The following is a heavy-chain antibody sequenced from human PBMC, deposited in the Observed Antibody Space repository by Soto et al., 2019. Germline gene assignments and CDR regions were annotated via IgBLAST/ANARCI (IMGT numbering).Heavy chain of an antibody. CDR1: GGSISSSSYY. J-gene: IGHJ5*02. Sequence: SETLSLTCTVSGGSISSSSYYWGWIRQPPGKGLEWIGSIYYSGSTHYNPSLKSRVTISVDTSKNQFSLKLSSVTAADTAVYYCARQRAASWFDPWGQGTLVTVSS. CDR3: ARQRAASWFDP. CDR2: IYYSGST. V-gene: IGHV4-39*01. D-gene: IGHD2-15*01.